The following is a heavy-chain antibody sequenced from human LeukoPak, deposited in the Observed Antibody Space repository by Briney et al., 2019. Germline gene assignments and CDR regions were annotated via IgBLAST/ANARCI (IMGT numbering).Heavy chain of an antibody. D-gene: IGHD6-19*01. CDR1: GYTFTSYA. J-gene: IGHJ3*02. V-gene: IGHV1-3*01. CDR3: ATSITVAPDAFDI. Sequence: ASVKVSCKASGYTFTSYAMHWVRQAPGQRLEWMGWINAGNGNTKYLQKFQGRVTITRDTSASTAYMVLSSLRSEDTAVYYCATSITVAPDAFDIWGQGTMVTVSS. CDR2: INAGNGNT.